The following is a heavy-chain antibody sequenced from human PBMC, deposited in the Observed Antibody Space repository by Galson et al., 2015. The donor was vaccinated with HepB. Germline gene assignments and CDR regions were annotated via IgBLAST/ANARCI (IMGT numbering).Heavy chain of an antibody. D-gene: IGHD3-3*01. CDR2: ISYDGSNK. J-gene: IGHJ3*02. Sequence: SLRLSCAASGFTFSSYGMHWVRQAPGKGLEWVAVISYDGSNKYYADSVKGRFTISRDNSKNTLYLQMNSLRAEDTAVYYCASAIGYYSGSWAFDIWGQGTMVTVSS. CDR1: GFTFSSYG. CDR3: ASAIGYYSGSWAFDI. V-gene: IGHV3-30*03.